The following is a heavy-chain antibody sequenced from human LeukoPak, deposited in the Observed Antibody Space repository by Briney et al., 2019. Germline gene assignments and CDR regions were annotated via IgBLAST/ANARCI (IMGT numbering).Heavy chain of an antibody. D-gene: IGHD3-10*01. J-gene: IGHJ4*02. Sequence: GESLMISCMGSGYSFTNYWIGWVRQMPGKGLEGMGIIYPGDSDTRYSPSFQGQVTISADKSITTAYLRWSSLKASDTAMYYCARVGVTMVRGVIIIKHFHFWGQGTLVTVSS. CDR2: IYPGDSDT. CDR3: ARVGVTMVRGVIIIKHFHF. CDR1: GYSFTNYW. V-gene: IGHV5-51*01.